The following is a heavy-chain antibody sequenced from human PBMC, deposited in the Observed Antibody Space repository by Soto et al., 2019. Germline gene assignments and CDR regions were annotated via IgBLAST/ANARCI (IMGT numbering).Heavy chain of an antibody. Sequence: QITLKESGPTLVNPTQTLTLTCTFSGFSLSTSGVGVGWIRQPPGKALEWLALIYWNDDKRYSPSLKSRLTIPKDTSKNQGVLTMTNMDPLDAATDYCSHRLADFWSGSLSERPKLHRGCFDPWGQGTLVTVSS. V-gene: IGHV2-5*01. CDR2: IYWNDDK. D-gene: IGHD3-3*01. CDR3: SHRLADFWSGSLSERPKLHRGCFDP. J-gene: IGHJ5*02. CDR1: GFSLSTSGVG.